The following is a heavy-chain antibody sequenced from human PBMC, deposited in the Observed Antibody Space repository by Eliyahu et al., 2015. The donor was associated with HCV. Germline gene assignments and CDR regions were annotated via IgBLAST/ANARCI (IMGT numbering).Heavy chain of an antibody. CDR1: EFTFSNYA. Sequence: EVHLLESGGGLVQRGGSLRLSCXASEFTFSNYAMSWVRQAPGKGLEWVSAISGNGGRTDYADSVKGQFTISRDNSKNTVYLQMNSLRDGDTAVYYCAKGNEWLRFSHFDYWGQGTLVTVSS. CDR2: ISGNGGRT. CDR3: AKGNEWLRFSHFDY. V-gene: IGHV3-23*01. J-gene: IGHJ4*02. D-gene: IGHD5-12*01.